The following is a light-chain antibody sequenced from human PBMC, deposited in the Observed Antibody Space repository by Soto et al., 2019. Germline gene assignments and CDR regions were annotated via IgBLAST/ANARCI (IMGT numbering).Light chain of an antibody. CDR3: QQYHNSPPT. CDR1: QSLSSNY. Sequence: EIVLTQSPGTLSLSPGERATLSCRASQSLSSNYVAWYQQKPGQAPRLLIYGASSRATGIPERFSGSGSGTDFTLTISRLEPEDFAVYYCQQYHNSPPTFGGGTKVEIK. V-gene: IGKV3-20*01. J-gene: IGKJ4*01. CDR2: GAS.